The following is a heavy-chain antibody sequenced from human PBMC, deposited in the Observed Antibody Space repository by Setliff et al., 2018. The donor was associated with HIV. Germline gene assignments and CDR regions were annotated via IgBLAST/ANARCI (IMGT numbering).Heavy chain of an antibody. CDR2: IYYSDIT. V-gene: IGHV4-39*07. D-gene: IGHD3-22*01. J-gene: IGHJ5*02. CDR3: ARMTYYYDSSGYRENWFDP. Sequence: SETLSLTCTVSGGSISSSSYYWGWIRQPPGKGLEWIGSIYYSDITYYNPSLESRVTISVDTSKNQFSLKLSSVTAADTAVYYCARMTYYYDSSGYRENWFDPWGQGTLVTVSS. CDR1: GGSISSSSYY.